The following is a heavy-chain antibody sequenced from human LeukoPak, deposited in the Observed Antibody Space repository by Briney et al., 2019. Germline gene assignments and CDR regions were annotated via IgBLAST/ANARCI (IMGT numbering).Heavy chain of an antibody. V-gene: IGHV3-7*05. J-gene: IGHJ3*02. CDR3: ARDLYARGAFDI. CDR2: IKQDGSEK. D-gene: IGHD2-2*02. Sequence: GSLRLFFAGSGFPLKCQWINLVRQAPGEGVELGANIKQDGSEKYYVDSVKGRFAISRDNAKNSLYLQMNSLRAEDTAVYYCARDLYARGAFDIWGQGTMVTVSS. CDR1: GFPLKCQW.